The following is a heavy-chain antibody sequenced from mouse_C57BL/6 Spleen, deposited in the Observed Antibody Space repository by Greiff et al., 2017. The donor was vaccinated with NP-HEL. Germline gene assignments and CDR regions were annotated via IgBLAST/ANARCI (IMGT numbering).Heavy chain of an antibody. D-gene: IGHD2-2*01. J-gene: IGHJ4*01. CDR2: IHPNSGST. CDR3: ARWLRRDYAMDY. CDR1: GYTFTSYW. V-gene: IGHV1-64*01. Sequence: QVQLKQPGAELVKPGASVKLSCKASGYTFTSYWMHWVKQRPGQGLEWIGMIHPNSGSTNYNEKFKSKATLTVDKSSSTAYMQLSSLTSEDSAVYYCARWLRRDYAMDYWGQGTSVTVSS.